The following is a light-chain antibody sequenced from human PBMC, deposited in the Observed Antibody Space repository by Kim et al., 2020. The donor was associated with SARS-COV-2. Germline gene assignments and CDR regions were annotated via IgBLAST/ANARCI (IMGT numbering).Light chain of an antibody. CDR3: QQYYSTPET. J-gene: IGKJ2*01. CDR1: QSVLYSSNNMNY. V-gene: IGKV4-1*01. CDR2: WAS. Sequence: DIVMTQSPDSLAVSLGERATINCKSSQSVLYSSNNMNYLAWYQQKPGQPPKLLIYWASTRESGVPDRFSGSGSGTDFTLTISSLQAEDVAVYYCQQYYSTPETFGQGTKLYI.